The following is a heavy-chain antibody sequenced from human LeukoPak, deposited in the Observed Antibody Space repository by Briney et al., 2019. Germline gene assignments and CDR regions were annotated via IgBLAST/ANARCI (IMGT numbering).Heavy chain of an antibody. CDR2: IYSSGST. Sequence: PSETLFLLCSVSGGFISGHYWSWVRQPAGEGLEDLGRIYSSGSTNYNPSLESRGTITVDRSNNQFSLKLRSVTVADTAVYYCAGGTTEFIYYVEHSGQGSLVTLSS. D-gene: IGHD1-7*01. J-gene: IGHJ4*02. V-gene: IGHV4-4*07. CDR3: AGGTTEFIYYVEH. CDR1: GGFISGHY.